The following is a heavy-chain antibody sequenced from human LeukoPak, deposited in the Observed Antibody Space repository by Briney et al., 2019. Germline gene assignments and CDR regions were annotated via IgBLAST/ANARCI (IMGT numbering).Heavy chain of an antibody. J-gene: IGHJ6*03. CDR1: GFTLSSYG. V-gene: IGHV3-30*18. CDR2: ISYDGSNK. D-gene: IGHD6-13*01. Sequence: GGSLRLSCAASGFTLSSYGMSWVRQAPGKGLEWVAVISYDGSNKYYADSVKGRFTISRDNSKNTLYLQMNSLRAEDTAVYYCAKDPAGTNYYYMDVWGKGTTVTVSS. CDR3: AKDPAGTNYYYMDV.